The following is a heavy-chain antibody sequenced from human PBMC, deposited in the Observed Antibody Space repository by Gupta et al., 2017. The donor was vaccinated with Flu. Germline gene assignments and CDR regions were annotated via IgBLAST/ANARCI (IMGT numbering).Heavy chain of an antibody. CDR1: GFTFSSYS. Sequence: EVQLVESGGGLVQPGGSLRLSCAASGFTFSSYSMNWVRQAPGKGLEWVSYLSSSSSTIYYADSVKGRFTISRDNAKNSLYLQMNSLREEDTAVYYCARASDTAMAYYFDYWGQGTLVTVSS. CDR3: ARASDTAMAYYFDY. V-gene: IGHV3-48*02. J-gene: IGHJ4*02. CDR2: LSSSSSTI. D-gene: IGHD5-18*01.